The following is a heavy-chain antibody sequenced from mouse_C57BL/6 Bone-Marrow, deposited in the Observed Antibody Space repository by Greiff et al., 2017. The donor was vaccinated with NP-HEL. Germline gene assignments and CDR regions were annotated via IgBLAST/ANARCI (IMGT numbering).Heavy chain of an antibody. CDR2: IYPSDSET. D-gene: IGHD1-1*01. V-gene: IGHV1-61*01. CDR1: GYTFTSYW. Sequence: VKLQQPGAELVRPGSSVKLSCKASGYTFTSYWMDWVKQRPGQGLEWIGNIYPSDSETHYNQKFKDKATLTVDKSSSTAYMQLSSLTSEDSAVYYCAREGITTVVAGSYYAMDYWGQGTSVTVSS. J-gene: IGHJ4*01. CDR3: AREGITTVVAGSYYAMDY.